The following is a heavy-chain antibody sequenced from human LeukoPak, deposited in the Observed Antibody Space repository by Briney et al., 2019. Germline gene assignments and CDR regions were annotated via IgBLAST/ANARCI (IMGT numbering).Heavy chain of an antibody. J-gene: IGHJ4*02. Sequence: SETLSLTCAVSGDSVNSPYWWTWVRQPPGKGLEWIGEIYPIGSSNYNSSLEGRVTISMDRSKNQFSLLLNSVTAADTAIYYCTRHDYLTSGYNFWGQGALVTVSS. CDR1: GDSVNSPYW. CDR3: TRHDYLTSGYNF. D-gene: IGHD5-24*01. CDR2: IYPIGSS. V-gene: IGHV4-4*02.